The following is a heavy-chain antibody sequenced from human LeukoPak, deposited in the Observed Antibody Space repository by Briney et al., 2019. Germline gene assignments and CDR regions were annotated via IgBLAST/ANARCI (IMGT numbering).Heavy chain of an antibody. D-gene: IGHD3-10*01. J-gene: IGHJ4*02. V-gene: IGHV1-69*05. CDR1: GGTFSSYA. CDR2: IIPIFGTA. CDR3: ARGRARGSGSYDD. Sequence: GSSVKVSCKASGGTFSSYAISWVRQAPGQGLERMGGIIPIFGTANYAQKFQGRVTITTDESTSTAYMELSSLRSEDTAVYYCARGRARGSGSYDDWGQGTLVTVSS.